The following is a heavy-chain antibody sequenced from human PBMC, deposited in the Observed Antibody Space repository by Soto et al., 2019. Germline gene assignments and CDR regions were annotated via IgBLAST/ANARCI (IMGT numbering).Heavy chain of an antibody. J-gene: IGHJ6*02. CDR1: GYTFTSYG. V-gene: IGHV1-18*01. Sequence: QVQLVQSGAEVKKAGASVKVSCKASGYTFTSYGISWVRHAPGQGLEWMGWISAYSGNTNYAKKLQGRVTMTTDTSRIIHYMELSTLISDANPVYSCAGVKYFPPYSYFFGIDVCVQGTTVPVS. CDR2: ISAYSGNT. CDR3: AGVKYFPPYSYFFGIDV. D-gene: IGHD2-8*01.